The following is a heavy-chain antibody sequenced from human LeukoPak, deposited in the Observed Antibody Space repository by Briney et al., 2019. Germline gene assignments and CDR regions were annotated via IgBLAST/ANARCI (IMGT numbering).Heavy chain of an antibody. Sequence: PGGSLRLSCAGSGFTFSTYWMHWVRQAPGKGLVWVSRIHGVDGRTSNADSVKGRFTISRDNAKNTVYLQMNNLRAEDTALYYCARESTVGPIQTDAFDFWGQGTMVTVSS. J-gene: IGHJ3*01. V-gene: IGHV3-74*01. CDR3: ARESTVGPIQTDAFDF. CDR1: GFTFSTYW. CDR2: IHGVDGRT. D-gene: IGHD1-26*01.